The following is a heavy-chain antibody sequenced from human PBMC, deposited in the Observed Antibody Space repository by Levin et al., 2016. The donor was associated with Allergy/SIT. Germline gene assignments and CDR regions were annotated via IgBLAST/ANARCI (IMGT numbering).Heavy chain of an antibody. CDR2: IWYDGSNK. CDR1: GFTFSSYG. CDR3: ARDLPSSGWYTSFAFDI. Sequence: GGSLRLSCAASGFTFSSYGMHWVRQAPGKGLEWVAVIWYDGSNKYYADSVKGRFTISRDNSKNTLYLQMNSLRAEDTAVYYCARDLPSSGWYTSFAFDIWGQRTMVTVSS. J-gene: IGHJ3*02. V-gene: IGHV3-33*01. D-gene: IGHD6-19*01.